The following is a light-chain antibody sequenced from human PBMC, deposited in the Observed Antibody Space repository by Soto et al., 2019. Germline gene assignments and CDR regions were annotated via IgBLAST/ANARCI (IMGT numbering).Light chain of an antibody. CDR2: EVS. Sequence: QSALTQPPSVSGSPGQSVTISCTGTSSDVGGYNRVSWYRQPPGTAPKLMIYEVSSRPSGVPDRFSGSKSGNTASLTISGLQAEDEADYDCSSYTSSSTYVFGTGTKLTVL. CDR3: SSYTSSSTYV. V-gene: IGLV2-18*02. J-gene: IGLJ1*01. CDR1: SSDVGGYNR.